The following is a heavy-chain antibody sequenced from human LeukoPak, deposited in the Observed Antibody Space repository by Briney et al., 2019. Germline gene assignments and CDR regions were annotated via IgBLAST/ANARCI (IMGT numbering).Heavy chain of an antibody. D-gene: IGHD6-19*01. CDR3: AKDQYSSGKSWGWYYFDY. Sequence: GGSLRLSCAASGFTFSDYYMSWIRQAPGKGLEWVSYISSSGSTIYYADSVKGRFTISRDNAKNSLYLQMNSLRAEDTAVYYCAKDQYSSGKSWGWYYFDYWGQGTLVTVSS. CDR1: GFTFSDYY. J-gene: IGHJ4*02. V-gene: IGHV3-11*04. CDR2: ISSSGSTI.